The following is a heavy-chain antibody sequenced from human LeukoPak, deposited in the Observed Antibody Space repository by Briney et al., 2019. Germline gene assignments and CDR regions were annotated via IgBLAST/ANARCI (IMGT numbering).Heavy chain of an antibody. CDR2: ISAYNGNT. D-gene: IGHD3-22*01. CDR1: GYTFTSYG. V-gene: IGHV1-18*01. CDR3: ARDYYDSSGSIWGSGDY. Sequence: ASVKVSCKASGYTFTSYGISWVRQAPGQGLEWMGWISAYNGNTNYAQKLQGKVTMTTDTSTSTAYMELRSLRSDDTAVYYCARDYYDSSGSIWGSGDYWGQGTLVTVSS. J-gene: IGHJ4*02.